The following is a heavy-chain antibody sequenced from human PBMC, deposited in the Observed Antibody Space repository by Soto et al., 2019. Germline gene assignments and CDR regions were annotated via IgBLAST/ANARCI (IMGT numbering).Heavy chain of an antibody. CDR3: ARESGGATATLDYYYFYMNV. Sequence: VQLAQSGAEVKKPGASVKFSCKTSGDSFNDYYIHWVRQDPGQGLEWMGWINPNDGATKYAQKFQGRVKVTRDTSIRTVYMELSSLRSDDTAVYYCARESGGATATLDYYYFYMNVWGKGTTVTVSS. D-gene: IGHD5-12*01. V-gene: IGHV1-2*02. CDR1: GDSFNDYY. CDR2: INPNDGAT. J-gene: IGHJ6*03.